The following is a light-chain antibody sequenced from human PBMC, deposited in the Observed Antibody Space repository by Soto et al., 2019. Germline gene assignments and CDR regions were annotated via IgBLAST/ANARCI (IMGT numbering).Light chain of an antibody. V-gene: IGKV3-20*01. CDR1: QSVSKY. J-gene: IGKJ1*01. Sequence: EIVLTQSPGTLALSPGEGATLSCRASQSVSKYLAWYQQKPGQAPRLLIYGASSRATGIPDSFSGSVSGTDFTITISRLEPEDFAVYYCQQYGGSPQTFGQGTKVEIK. CDR2: GAS. CDR3: QQYGGSPQT.